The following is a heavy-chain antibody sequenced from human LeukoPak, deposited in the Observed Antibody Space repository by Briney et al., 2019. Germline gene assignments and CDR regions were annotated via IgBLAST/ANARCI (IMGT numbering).Heavy chain of an antibody. J-gene: IGHJ4*02. Sequence: PGGSLRLSCAASGLTFSSYSMTWLRQAPGKGLEWVASISSTSTYIYYADSVKGRFTISRDNPKNSLYLQMNSLRAEDTAVYYCARDWSSPRYYFDYWGQGTLVTVS. CDR2: ISSTSTYI. CDR1: GLTFSSYS. CDR3: ARDWSSPRYYFDY. V-gene: IGHV3-21*01.